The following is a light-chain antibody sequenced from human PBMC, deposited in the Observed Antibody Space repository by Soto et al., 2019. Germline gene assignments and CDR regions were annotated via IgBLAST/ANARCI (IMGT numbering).Light chain of an antibody. CDR3: CSNTSSRTRI. J-gene: IGLJ2*01. CDR1: SSDVGGYDY. CDR2: DVS. Sequence: QSALTQPASVSGSPGQSITISCTGTSSDVGGYDYVSWYQQHPGKAPKLMIFDVSHRPSGVSNRFSGSKSGNTASLTISRLQAEDEADYYCCSNTSSRTRIFGGGTKLTVL. V-gene: IGLV2-14*01.